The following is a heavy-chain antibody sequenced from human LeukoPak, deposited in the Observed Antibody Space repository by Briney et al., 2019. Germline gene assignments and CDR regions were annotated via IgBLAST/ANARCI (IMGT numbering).Heavy chain of an antibody. CDR2: ISNSSSYI. J-gene: IGHJ4*02. D-gene: IGHD5-18*01. CDR1: GFTFSSYS. CDR3: ARSWIQLWGSDY. V-gene: IGHV3-21*01. Sequence: GGSLRLSCAASGFTFSSYSMNWVRQAPGKGLEWVSSISNSSSYIYYADSVKGRFTISRDNAKNSLYLQMNSLRAEDTAVYYCARSWIQLWGSDYWGQGTLVTVSS.